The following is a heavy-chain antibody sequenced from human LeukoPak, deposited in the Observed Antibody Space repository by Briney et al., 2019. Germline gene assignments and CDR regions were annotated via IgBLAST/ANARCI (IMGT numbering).Heavy chain of an antibody. Sequence: GGSLRLSCAASGITFRNYGMHWVRQAPGKGLEWVAIIWYDGSNKYCADSVKGRFTISRDNSKNTLYLQMNSLRVEDTAVYYCASVWRALGYTIDYWGQGTQVAVSS. J-gene: IGHJ4*02. V-gene: IGHV3-33*01. CDR3: ASVWRALGYTIDY. CDR1: GITFRNYG. D-gene: IGHD5-18*01. CDR2: IWYDGSNK.